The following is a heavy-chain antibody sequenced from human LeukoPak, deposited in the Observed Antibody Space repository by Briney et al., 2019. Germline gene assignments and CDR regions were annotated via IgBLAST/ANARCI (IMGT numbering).Heavy chain of an antibody. CDR1: GGSISSSSYY. V-gene: IGHV4-39*07. CDR2: IYYSGST. CDR3: AREIPGHYGSGSSYYYYYYYMDV. J-gene: IGHJ6*03. D-gene: IGHD3-10*01. Sequence: SETLSLTCTVSGGSISSSSYYWSWIRQPPGKGLEWIGSIYYSGSTYYNPSLKSRVTISVDTSENQFSLKLSSVTAADTAVYYCAREIPGHYGSGSSYYYYYYYMDVWGKGTTVTVSS.